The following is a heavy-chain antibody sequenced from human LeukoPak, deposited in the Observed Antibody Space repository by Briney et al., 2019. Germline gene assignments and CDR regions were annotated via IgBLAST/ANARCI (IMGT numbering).Heavy chain of an antibody. Sequence: GGSLRLSCAASAFTFSSYNMNWVRQAPGKGLEWVSYISSSSGNIFYADSVKGRFTISRDNRKNLLHLQMNSLRPDDSAVYYCVKDLGSAITSALALDVWGQGTTVTVSS. J-gene: IGHJ6*02. CDR3: VKDLGSAITSALALDV. CDR1: AFTFSSYN. CDR2: ISSSSGNI. D-gene: IGHD2-15*01. V-gene: IGHV3-48*04.